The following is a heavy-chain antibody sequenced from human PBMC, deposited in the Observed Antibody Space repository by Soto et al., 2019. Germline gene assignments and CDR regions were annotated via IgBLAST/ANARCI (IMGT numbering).Heavy chain of an antibody. CDR2: IYHSGST. Sequence: KASETLSLTCAVSGASIRGHNWWSWVRQPPGKGLEWIGEIYHSGSTNYNPSLESRVTISVDKSKNEFSLKLTSVTAADTAVYYCARGPVDYSDWGLDFDSWGQGTLVTVSS. D-gene: IGHD4-17*01. J-gene: IGHJ4*02. CDR3: ARGPVDYSDWGLDFDS. V-gene: IGHV4-4*02. CDR1: GASIRGHNW.